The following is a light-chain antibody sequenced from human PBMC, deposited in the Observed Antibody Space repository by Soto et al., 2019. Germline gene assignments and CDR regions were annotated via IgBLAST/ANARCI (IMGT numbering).Light chain of an antibody. J-gene: IGKJ1*01. CDR1: QSVSSSY. CDR3: QQYGSSPQT. V-gene: IGKV3-20*01. CDR2: GAS. Sequence: EVVMTRPPVTLSVSAGERVTLSCRASQSVSSSYLAWYQQKPDQAPRLLIYGASSRATGIPDRFSGSGSGTDFTLTISRLEPEDFAVYYCQQYGSSPQTFGQGTKVDIK.